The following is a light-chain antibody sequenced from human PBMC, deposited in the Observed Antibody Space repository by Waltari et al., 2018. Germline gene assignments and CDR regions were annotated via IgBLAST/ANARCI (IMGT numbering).Light chain of an antibody. CDR2: GIS. CDR1: QRLGSF. V-gene: IGKV3-15*01. J-gene: IGKJ3*01. CDR3: QQYKSWPLT. Sequence: EIVMTQSPATLSVSPGERATLSCRASQRLGSFLAWYQQKLGQAPRLLISGISTRATGIPARFSGSGSGTDFTLTISSLESEDFAVYYCQQYKSWPLTFGPGTKVDIK.